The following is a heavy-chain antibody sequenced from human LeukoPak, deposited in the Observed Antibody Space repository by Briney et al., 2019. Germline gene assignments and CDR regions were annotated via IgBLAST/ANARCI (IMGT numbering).Heavy chain of an antibody. CDR3: ARDFFGGPGYFDY. Sequence: SQTLSLTCAISGDSVSTNSVAWNWIRLYPSRGLEWLGRTYYKSKWYNDYAVSVKSRITINPDTSKNQFSLQLNSVTPEDTAVYYCARDFFGGPGYFDYWGQGTLVTVSS. CDR2: TYYKSKWYN. V-gene: IGHV6-1*01. CDR1: GDSVSTNSVA. D-gene: IGHD2-15*01. J-gene: IGHJ4*02.